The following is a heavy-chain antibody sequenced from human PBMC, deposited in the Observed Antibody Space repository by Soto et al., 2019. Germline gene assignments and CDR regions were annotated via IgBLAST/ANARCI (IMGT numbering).Heavy chain of an antibody. CDR3: ALLPNTTTVTTALRGGYGLDV. CDR1: GGYISSHY. V-gene: IGHV4-59*11. Sequence: SETHSLTYTLTGGYISSHYWSSIWQKPRQGLQRIRYMSYSGSTNYNLSLKSRVTTSVDTSKHQFALKLSSVTAADTAVYYCALLPNTTTVTTALRGGYGLDVWGEGTMVTVSS. CDR2: MSYSGST. J-gene: IGHJ6*01. D-gene: IGHD4-17*01.